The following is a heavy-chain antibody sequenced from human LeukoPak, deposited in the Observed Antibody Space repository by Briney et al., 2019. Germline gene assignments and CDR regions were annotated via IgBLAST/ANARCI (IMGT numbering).Heavy chain of an antibody. CDR2: FSGRSSNT. D-gene: IGHD3-9*01. V-gene: IGHV3-23*01. CDR1: GFTFSSYA. Sequence: GGSLRLSCAASGFTFSSYAMTWVRQAPGKGLEGVSSFSGRSSNTYYADSVKGRFTISRDNSKHTLYLQMNSLRAEDTAVYYCARDSIYDILTGYYNYAFDLWGQGTMVTVSS. J-gene: IGHJ3*01. CDR3: ARDSIYDILTGYYNYAFDL.